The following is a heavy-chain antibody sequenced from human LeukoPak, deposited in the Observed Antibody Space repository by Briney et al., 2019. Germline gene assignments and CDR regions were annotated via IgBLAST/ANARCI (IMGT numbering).Heavy chain of an antibody. J-gene: IGHJ4*02. V-gene: IGHV1-2*02. CDR1: GYSFTGYY. CDR2: INPNSGGT. Sequence: PQASVKVSCMDSGYSFTGYYIHGVRQAPGQGLEWMGWINPNSGGTNYAQKFQGRVTMTRDTSITYMELSRLRSDDTAVYYCARGYSGYEAFDYWGQGTLVTVSS. CDR3: ARGYSGYEAFDY. D-gene: IGHD5-12*01.